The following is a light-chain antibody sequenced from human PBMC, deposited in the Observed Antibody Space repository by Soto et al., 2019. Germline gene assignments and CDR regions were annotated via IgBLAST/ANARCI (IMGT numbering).Light chain of an antibody. Sequence: ENVLTQSPGTLSLSPGERATLACRASQSVSNNYLACYQHKPGQAPRLLIYAASRRDTGIPDRFSGSGSGTDFTLTISSLEPEDFAVYYCQQPSTSPLTFGGGTKVDLK. V-gene: IGKV3-20*01. CDR1: QSVSNNY. J-gene: IGKJ4*01. CDR2: AAS. CDR3: QQPSTSPLT.